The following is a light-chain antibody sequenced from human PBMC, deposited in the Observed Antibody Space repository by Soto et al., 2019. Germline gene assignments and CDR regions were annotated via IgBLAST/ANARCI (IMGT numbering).Light chain of an antibody. J-gene: IGKJ1*01. CDR2: WAS. Sequence: EIVLTQSPATLSLSPGKRATLSCRASQTVSRHLAWYQQKSGQPPKLLIYWASLREPGVPDRFTGSGSGTDFTLTISSLQAEDVAVYYCQQYFTSPWTFGQGTKVEI. CDR3: QQYFTSPWT. CDR1: QTVSRH. V-gene: IGKV4-1*01.